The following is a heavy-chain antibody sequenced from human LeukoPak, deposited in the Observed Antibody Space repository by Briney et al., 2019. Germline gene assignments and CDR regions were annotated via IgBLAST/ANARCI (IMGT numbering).Heavy chain of an antibody. CDR1: GGTFSSYA. J-gene: IGHJ4*02. CDR3: ARERLAAAGPTHY. Sequence: SVKVSCKASGGTFSSYAISWVRQAPGQGLEWMGRIIPIFGTANYAQEFQGRVTITTDESKSTAYMELSSLRSEDTAVYYCARERLAAAGPTHYWGQGTLVTVSS. CDR2: IIPIFGTA. V-gene: IGHV1-69*05. D-gene: IGHD6-13*01.